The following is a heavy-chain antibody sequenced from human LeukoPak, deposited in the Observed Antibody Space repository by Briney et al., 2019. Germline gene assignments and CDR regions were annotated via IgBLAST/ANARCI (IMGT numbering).Heavy chain of an antibody. CDR3: AKVLRPYYDNSAILDY. CDR1: GFTVSNNY. Sequence: PGGSLRLSCAASGFTVSNNYMSWVRQAPGKGLEWVSLIYSGGSTSYADSVKGRFTISRDNSKNTLYLQMNSLRAEDTAVYYCAKVLRPYYDNSAILDYWGQGTLVTVSS. V-gene: IGHV3-66*01. D-gene: IGHD3-22*01. CDR2: IYSGGST. J-gene: IGHJ4*02.